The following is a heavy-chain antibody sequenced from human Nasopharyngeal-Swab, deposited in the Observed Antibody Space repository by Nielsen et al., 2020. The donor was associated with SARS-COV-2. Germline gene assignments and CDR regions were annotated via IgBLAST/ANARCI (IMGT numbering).Heavy chain of an antibody. Sequence: GESLKISCAASGFTFSAYEMSWVRQAPGKGLEWVAFIAHDASNEYYGDSVKGRFSISRDSSKNTLYLQMDSLRGEDTAVYYCVRDRRGLYIISDFDYWGQGTLVTVSS. V-gene: IGHV3-30*03. CDR3: VRDRRGLYIISDFDY. CDR1: GFTFSAYE. D-gene: IGHD3-3*02. CDR2: IAHDASNE. J-gene: IGHJ4*02.